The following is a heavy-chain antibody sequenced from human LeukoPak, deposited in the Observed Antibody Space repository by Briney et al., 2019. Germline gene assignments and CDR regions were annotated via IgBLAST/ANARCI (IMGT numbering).Heavy chain of an antibody. Sequence: GRSLRLSCAASGFTFSSYGMHWVRQAPGKGLEWWAVIWYDGSNKYHTDSVKGRFTISRDNSKNTLYMQMNSLRAEDTAVYYCAREGNSGYDHEDYFDYWGQGTLVTVSS. J-gene: IGHJ4*02. V-gene: IGHV3-33*01. CDR2: IWYDGSNK. CDR1: GFTFSSYG. CDR3: AREGNSGYDHEDYFDY. D-gene: IGHD5-12*01.